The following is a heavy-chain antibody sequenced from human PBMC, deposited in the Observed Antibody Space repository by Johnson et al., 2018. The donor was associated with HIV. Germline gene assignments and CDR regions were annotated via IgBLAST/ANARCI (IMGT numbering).Heavy chain of an antibody. CDR3: AREGWYGDYVDAFDI. J-gene: IGHJ3*02. Sequence: QVQLVESGGGVVQPGRSLRLSCAASGFTFSSYGMHWVRQAPGKGLEWVAFIRYDGSNKYYADSVKGRFTISRDNSKNTLYLQMNSLRAEDTAVYYCAREGWYGDYVDAFDIWGQGAMVTVSS. D-gene: IGHD4-17*01. CDR2: IRYDGSNK. CDR1: GFTFSSYG. V-gene: IGHV3-30*02.